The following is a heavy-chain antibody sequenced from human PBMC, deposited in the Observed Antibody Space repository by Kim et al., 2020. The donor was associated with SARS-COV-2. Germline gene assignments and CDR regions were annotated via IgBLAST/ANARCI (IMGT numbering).Heavy chain of an antibody. J-gene: IGHJ6*02. CDR3: ARDLGSSLNYYYYYRMDV. CDR2: IKQDGSEK. D-gene: IGHD6-6*01. Sequence: GGSLRLSCAASGFTFSSYWMSWVRQAPGKGLEWVANIKQDGSEKYYVDSVKGRFTISRDNAKNSLYLQMNSLRAEDTAVYYCARDLGSSLNYYYYYRMDVGRQGTTVTVSS. V-gene: IGHV3-7*03. CDR1: GFTFSSYW.